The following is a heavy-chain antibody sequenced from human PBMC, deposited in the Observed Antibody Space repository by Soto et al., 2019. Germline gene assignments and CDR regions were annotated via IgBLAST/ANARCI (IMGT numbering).Heavy chain of an antibody. Sequence: PSETLSLTCTVSGGSISSGDYYWSWIRQPPGKGLEWIGYIYYSGSTYYNPSLRSRLTISVDTSKNQFSLKLSSVTAADTAVYCCARLGPTTVPTSYFTGNYNGMDVWGEGTKVTVSS. CDR2: IYYSGST. D-gene: IGHD4-17*01. CDR1: GGSISSGDYY. J-gene: IGHJ6*04. V-gene: IGHV4-30-4*01. CDR3: ARLGPTTVPTSYFTGNYNGMDV.